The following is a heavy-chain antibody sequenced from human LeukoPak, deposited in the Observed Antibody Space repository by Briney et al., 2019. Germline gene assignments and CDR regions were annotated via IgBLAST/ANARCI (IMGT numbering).Heavy chain of an antibody. CDR2: IVVGSGNT. V-gene: IGHV1-58*01. J-gene: IGHJ4*02. Sequence: ASVKVSCKASGITFTSFAVQWVRQARGQRLEWIGWIVVGSGNTNYAQKFQERVTITRDMSTSTAYMELSSLRSEDTAVYYCAAEGSSGWYDYWGQGTLVTVSS. D-gene: IGHD6-19*01. CDR3: AAEGSSGWYDY. CDR1: GITFTSFA.